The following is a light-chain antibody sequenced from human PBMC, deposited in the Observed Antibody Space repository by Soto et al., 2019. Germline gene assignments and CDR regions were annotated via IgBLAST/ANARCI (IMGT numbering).Light chain of an antibody. CDR1: SGSIASNY. CDR2: EDN. J-gene: IGLJ2*01. CDR3: QSYDSSNPYVV. Sequence: NFMLTQPHSVSESPGKTVTISCTHSSGSIASNYVQRYQQRPGSAPTTVIYEDNQRPSGVPDRFSGSIDSSSNSASLTISGLKTEDEADYYCQSYDSSNPYVVFGGGTKLTVL. V-gene: IGLV6-57*04.